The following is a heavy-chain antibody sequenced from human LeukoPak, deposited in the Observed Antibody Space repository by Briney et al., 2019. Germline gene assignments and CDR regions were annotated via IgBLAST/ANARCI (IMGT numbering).Heavy chain of an antibody. V-gene: IGHV3-21*01. CDR2: ISSSTSYM. Sequence: GGSLRLSCAASGFSFSSFSMNWVRQAPGKGLEWVSFISSSTSYMYYADSVKGRFTISGDNAKNSLYLQMNSLRAEDTAVYYCARGMGSSRSSIDYWGQGTVVTVSS. D-gene: IGHD1-26*01. CDR3: ARGMGSSRSSIDY. CDR1: GFSFSSFS. J-gene: IGHJ4*02.